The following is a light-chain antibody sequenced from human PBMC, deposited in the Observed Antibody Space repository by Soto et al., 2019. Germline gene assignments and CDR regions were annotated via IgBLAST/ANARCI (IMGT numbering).Light chain of an antibody. CDR2: KAS. CDR3: QQYNSWT. J-gene: IGKJ1*01. V-gene: IGKV1-5*03. CDR1: QSISSS. Sequence: DIQMTQSPSTLSASVGDRVTITCRASQSISSSLAWYQQRPGKAPKLLIYKASSLESGVPSRFSGSGSGTEFTLTISSLQPDDFATYYCQQYNSWTFGQGTKVEIK.